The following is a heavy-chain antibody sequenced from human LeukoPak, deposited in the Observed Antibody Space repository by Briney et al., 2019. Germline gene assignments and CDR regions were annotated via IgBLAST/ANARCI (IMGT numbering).Heavy chain of an antibody. Sequence: GGSLRLSCAASAFTFSSYAMSWVRQAPGKGLEWISSISSSGGNVYYADSVKGRFTVSRDNSKNTLYLQMNSLSAEDTGVYYCARDAAIDYWGQGTLVTVSS. D-gene: IGHD6-13*01. CDR2: ISSSGGNV. J-gene: IGHJ4*02. CDR1: AFTFSSYA. CDR3: ARDAAIDY. V-gene: IGHV3-23*01.